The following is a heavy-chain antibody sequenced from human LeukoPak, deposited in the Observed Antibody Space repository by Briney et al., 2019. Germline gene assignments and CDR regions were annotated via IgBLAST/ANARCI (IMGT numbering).Heavy chain of an antibody. V-gene: IGHV4-59*08. CDR3: VGHRGLGSPFYGVDV. D-gene: IGHD3/OR15-3a*01. J-gene: IGHJ6*02. CDR2: VFYSGST. CDR1: GGSISTYY. Sequence: SETLSLTCTVSGGSISTYYWSWIRQPPGKGLEWIGYVFYSGSTSYNPSLKSRVTISVDTSKNQFSLKLNSVIAADTAVYYCVGHRGLGSPFYGVDVWGQGTTVTVSS.